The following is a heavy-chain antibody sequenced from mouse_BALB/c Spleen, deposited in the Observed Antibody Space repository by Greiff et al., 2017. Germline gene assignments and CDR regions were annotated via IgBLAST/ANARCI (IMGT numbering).Heavy chain of an antibody. D-gene: IGHD2-3*01. Sequence: DVKLVESGGGLVQPGGSRKLSCAASGFTFSSFGMHWVRQAPEKGLEWVAYISSGSSTIYYADTVKGRFTISRDNPKNTLFLQMTSLRSEDTAMYYCARFDGYYALDYWGQGTTLTVSS. V-gene: IGHV5-17*02. J-gene: IGHJ2*01. CDR1: GFTFSSFG. CDR3: ARFDGYYALDY. CDR2: ISSGSSTI.